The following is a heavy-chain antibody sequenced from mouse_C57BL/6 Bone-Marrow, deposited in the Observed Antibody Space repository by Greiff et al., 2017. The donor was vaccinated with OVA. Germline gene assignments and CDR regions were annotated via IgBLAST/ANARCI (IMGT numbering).Heavy chain of an antibody. D-gene: IGHD1-1*01. CDR3: ARRHYYGSRAMDY. CDR2: ISNGGGST. Sequence: EVMLVESGGGLVQPGGSLKLSCAASGFTFSDYYMYWVRQTPEKRLEWVAYISNGGGSTYYPDTVKGRFTISRDNAKNTLYLQMSRLKSEDTAMYYCARRHYYGSRAMDYWGQGTSVTVSS. J-gene: IGHJ4*01. CDR1: GFTFSDYY. V-gene: IGHV5-12*01.